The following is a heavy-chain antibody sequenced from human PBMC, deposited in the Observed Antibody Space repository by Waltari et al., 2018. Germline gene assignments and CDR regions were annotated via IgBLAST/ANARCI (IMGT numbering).Heavy chain of an antibody. V-gene: IGHV1-69*04. CDR2: IIPIVGTA. Sequence: QVQLVQSGAEVKKPGSSVKVSCKASGGTFSSYAISWVRQAPGQGLEWMGRIIPIVGTANYAQKFQGRVTITADKSTSTAYMELSSLRSEDTAVYYCARAPTGCSSTSCPFDYWGQGTLVTVSS. D-gene: IGHD2-2*01. CDR3: ARAPTGCSSTSCPFDY. CDR1: GGTFSSYA. J-gene: IGHJ4*02.